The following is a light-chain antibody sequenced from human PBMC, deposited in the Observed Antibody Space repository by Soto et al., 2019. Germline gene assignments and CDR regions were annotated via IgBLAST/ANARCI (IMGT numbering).Light chain of an antibody. J-gene: IGLJ1*01. CDR2: ANR. CDR3: QSYDSSPSGYV. Sequence: SVLTQPPSVSGAPGQRVTISCTGSSSNIGAGYDVHWYQQLPGTAPKLLIYANRNRPAGVPDRFSASKSDTSASLAITGLQAEDEADYYCQSYDSSPSGYVFGTGTKLTVL. CDR1: SSNIGAGYD. V-gene: IGLV1-40*01.